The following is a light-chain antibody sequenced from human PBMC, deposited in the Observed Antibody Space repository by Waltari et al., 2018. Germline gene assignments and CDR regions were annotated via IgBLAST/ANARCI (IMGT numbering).Light chain of an antibody. CDR2: QDT. V-gene: IGLV3-1*01. Sequence: SYELTQPPSVSVSPGQTASISCSGDRLGEKFATWYQQKPGQSPVLVIYQDTKRPSGIPERFAGSNSGNTATLTISGTQALDEADYYCQTWDTSKEAIFGPGTKVTVL. CDR3: QTWDTSKEAI. CDR1: RLGEKF. J-gene: IGLJ1*01.